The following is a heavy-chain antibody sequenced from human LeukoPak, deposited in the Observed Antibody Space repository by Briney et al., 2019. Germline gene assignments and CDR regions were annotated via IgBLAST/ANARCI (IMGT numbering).Heavy chain of an antibody. J-gene: IGHJ5*02. CDR3: ARRGGLYCTNGVCYRNWFDP. CDR1: GGSFSGYY. CDR2: INHSGST. Sequence: SETLSLTCAVYGGSFSGYYWSWIRQPPGKGLEWIGEINHSGSTNYNPSLKSRVTISVDTSKNQFSLKLSSVTAADTAVYYCARRGGLYCTNGVCYRNWFDPWAREPWSPSPQ. V-gene: IGHV4-34*01. D-gene: IGHD2-8*01.